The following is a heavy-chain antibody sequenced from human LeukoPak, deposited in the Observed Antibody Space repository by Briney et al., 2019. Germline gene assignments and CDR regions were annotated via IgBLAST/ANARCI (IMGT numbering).Heavy chain of an antibody. CDR1: GYTFTGYY. V-gene: IGHV1-69*13. D-gene: IGHD3-10*01. CDR3: ARDRITMVNDAFDI. Sequence: SVKVSCKASGYTFTGYYMHWVRQAPGQGLEWMGRIIPMFGTANYAEKFEARVTITLDESTSTSYMEMNSLKSDDTAVYYCARDRITMVNDAFDIWGQGTMVTVSS. J-gene: IGHJ3*02. CDR2: IIPMFGTA.